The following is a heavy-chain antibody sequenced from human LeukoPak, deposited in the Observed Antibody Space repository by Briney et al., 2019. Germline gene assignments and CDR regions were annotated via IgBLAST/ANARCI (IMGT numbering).Heavy chain of an antibody. CDR3: KSGGAAPGSFDY. Sequence: GGSLRLSCAASGFTFSSYWMSWMRQAPGKGLEWVASIKYDGNEEYYVDSVKGRFTISRDNAKNSLYLQLNSLRVEDTAVYYCKSGGAAPGSFDYWGQGTLVTVSP. J-gene: IGHJ4*02. CDR1: GFTFSSYW. V-gene: IGHV3-7*01. D-gene: IGHD1-1*01. CDR2: IKYDGNEE.